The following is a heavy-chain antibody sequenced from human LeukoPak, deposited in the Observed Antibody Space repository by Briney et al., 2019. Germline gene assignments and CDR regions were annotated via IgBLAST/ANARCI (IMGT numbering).Heavy chain of an antibody. Sequence: ASVKVSCKASGYTFTSYDINWVRQATGQGLEWMGWMNPNSGNTGYAQKFQGRVTITRNTSISTAYMELSSMRSEDTAVYYCARSVGYSRSDYWGQGTLVTVSS. J-gene: IGHJ4*02. V-gene: IGHV1-8*03. CDR3: ARSVGYSRSDY. D-gene: IGHD6-13*01. CDR1: GYTFTSYD. CDR2: MNPNSGNT.